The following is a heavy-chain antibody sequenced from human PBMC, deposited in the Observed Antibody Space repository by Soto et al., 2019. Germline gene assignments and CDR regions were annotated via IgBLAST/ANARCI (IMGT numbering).Heavy chain of an antibody. CDR2: ISAYNGNT. V-gene: IGHV1-18*01. J-gene: IGHJ6*02. CDR1: GYTFTSYG. Sequence: ASVKVSCKASGYTFTSYGISWVRQAPGQGLEWMGWISAYNGNTNYAQKLQGRVTMTTDTSTSTAYMELRSLRSDDTAVYYCARARSIAAAGPYNSYGMEVGGQGPRATVS. D-gene: IGHD6-25*01. CDR3: ARARSIAAAGPYNSYGMEV.